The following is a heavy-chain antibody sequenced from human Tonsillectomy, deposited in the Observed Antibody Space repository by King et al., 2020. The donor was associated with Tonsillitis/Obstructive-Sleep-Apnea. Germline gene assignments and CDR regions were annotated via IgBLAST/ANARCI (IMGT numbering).Heavy chain of an antibody. Sequence: VQLQQWGAGLLKPSETLSLTCGVYGGSFSGYYWSWIRQTPGKGLEWIGEIDHSGSTNNNPSLKSRVSITVDTSKNQFSLNVNSVTAADTAVYYCARGSVEQDWAFDYWGQGTLVTVSS. CDR2: IDHSGST. J-gene: IGHJ4*02. CDR3: ARGSVEQDWAFDY. CDR1: GGSFSGYY. V-gene: IGHV4-34*01. D-gene: IGHD3/OR15-3a*01.